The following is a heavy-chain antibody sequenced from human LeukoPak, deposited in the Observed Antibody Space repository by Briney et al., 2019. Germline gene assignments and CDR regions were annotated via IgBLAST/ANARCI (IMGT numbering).Heavy chain of an antibody. CDR2: ISYDGGNK. V-gene: IGHV3-30*18. CDR3: AKDPSGDSFGSYGLDV. J-gene: IGHJ6*02. D-gene: IGHD5-18*01. CDR1: GYSFTGYY. Sequence: SCKASGYSFTGYYIHWVRQAPGKGLEWVAVISYDGGNKYYAASVKGRFTISRDNSKNTLYLQMNSRRPEDTAVYYCAKDPSGDSFGSYGLDVWGQGTTVTVSS.